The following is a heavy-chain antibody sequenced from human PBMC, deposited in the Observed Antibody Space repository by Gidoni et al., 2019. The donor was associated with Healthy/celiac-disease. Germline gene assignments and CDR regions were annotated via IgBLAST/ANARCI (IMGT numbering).Heavy chain of an antibody. CDR1: VFTFRRYA. J-gene: IGHJ3*02. Sequence: EVQLLESGGSLVQPGWSLRLSCAASVFTFRRYALSWVRQAPGKGLEWVSAISGSGGSTYYADSVKGRFTISRDNSKNTLYLQMNSLRAEDTAVYYCAKDSITIFGVVIGLDAFDIWGQGTMVTVSS. D-gene: IGHD3-3*01. V-gene: IGHV3-23*01. CDR2: ISGSGGST. CDR3: AKDSITIFGVVIGLDAFDI.